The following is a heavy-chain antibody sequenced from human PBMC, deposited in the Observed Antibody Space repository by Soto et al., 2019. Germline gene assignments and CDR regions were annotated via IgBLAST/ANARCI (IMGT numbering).Heavy chain of an antibody. J-gene: IGHJ4*02. CDR1: GFTFSSYA. CDR2: ISGSGGST. V-gene: IGHV3-23*01. Sequence: GGSLRLSCAASGFTFSSYAMSWVRQAPGKGLEWVSAISGSGGSTYYADSVKGRFTISRDNSKNTLYLQMNSLRAEDTAVYYCAKDLFYSSSSGNYFDYWGQGTLDTVSS. CDR3: AKDLFYSSSSGNYFDY. D-gene: IGHD6-6*01.